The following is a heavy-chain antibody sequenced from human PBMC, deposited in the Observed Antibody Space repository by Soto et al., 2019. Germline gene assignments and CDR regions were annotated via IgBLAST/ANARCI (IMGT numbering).Heavy chain of an antibody. J-gene: IGHJ4*02. CDR3: ARPYQVLGLYYFDY. CDR1: CGPFIGSY. V-gene: IGHV4-34*01. Sequence: SETLSLTCAFYCGPFIGSYWSWIRQPPGKGLEWIGEIDHGGSTNYNSSLKSRVTISLDTSKNQFSLKLSSVTAADTAVYYCARPYQVLGLYYFDYWGQGTPVTVSS. CDR2: IDHGGST. D-gene: IGHD2-2*01.